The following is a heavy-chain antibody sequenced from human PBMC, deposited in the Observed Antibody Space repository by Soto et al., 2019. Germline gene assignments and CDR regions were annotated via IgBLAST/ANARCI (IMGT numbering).Heavy chain of an antibody. D-gene: IGHD2-2*01. CDR1: GFTFSSYE. CDR2: ISSSGSTI. J-gene: IGHJ5*02. CDR3: ASLWCSSTSCLFP. Sequence: GGSLRLSCAASGFTFSSYEMNWVRQAPGKGLEWVSYISSSGSTIYYTDSVKGRFTISRDNAKNSLYLQMNSLRAEDTAVYYCASLWCSSTSCLFPWGQGTLVTVSS. V-gene: IGHV3-48*03.